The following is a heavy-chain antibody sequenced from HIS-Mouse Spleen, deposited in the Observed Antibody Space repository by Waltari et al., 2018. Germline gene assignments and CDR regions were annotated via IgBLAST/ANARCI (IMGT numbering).Heavy chain of an antibody. CDR1: GGSISSSSYY. CDR3: AREIPYSSSWYDWYFDL. J-gene: IGHJ2*01. Sequence: QLQLQESGPGLVKPSETLSLTCTVSGGSISSSSYYWGWIRQPPGKGLEWIGGIYSSGSTAYNPYLKRRVTISVDTSKNQFSLKLSSVTAADTAVYYCAREIPYSSSWYDWYFDLWGRGTLVTVSS. D-gene: IGHD6-13*01. V-gene: IGHV4-39*07. CDR2: IYSSGST.